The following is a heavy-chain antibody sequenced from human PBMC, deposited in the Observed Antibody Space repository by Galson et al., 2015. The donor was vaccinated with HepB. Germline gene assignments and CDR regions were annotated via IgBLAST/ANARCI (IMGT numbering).Heavy chain of an antibody. J-gene: IGHJ3*02. Sequence: SLRLSCAASGFTFSSYAMHWVRQAPGKGLEWVAVISYDGSNKYYADSVKGRFTISRDNSKNTLYLQMNSLRAEDTAVYYCARDVAYCGGDCYDGAFDIWGQGTMVTVSS. V-gene: IGHV3-30-3*01. D-gene: IGHD2-21*01. CDR2: ISYDGSNK. CDR3: ARDVAYCGGDCYDGAFDI. CDR1: GFTFSSYA.